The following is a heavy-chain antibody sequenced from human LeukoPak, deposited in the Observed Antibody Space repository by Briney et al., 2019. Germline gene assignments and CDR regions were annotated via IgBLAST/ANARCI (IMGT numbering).Heavy chain of an antibody. D-gene: IGHD3-3*01. J-gene: IGHJ4*02. CDR2: IKQDGSEK. CDR1: GFTFSSYW. V-gene: IGHV3-7*03. Sequence: PGGSLRLSCAASGFTFSSYWMSWVRQAPGKGLEWVANIKQDGSEKYYVDSVKGRFTISRDNAKNSLYLQMNSLRAEDTAVYYCAGDYDFWSGYSPGLFDYWGQGTLVTVSS. CDR3: AGDYDFWSGYSPGLFDY.